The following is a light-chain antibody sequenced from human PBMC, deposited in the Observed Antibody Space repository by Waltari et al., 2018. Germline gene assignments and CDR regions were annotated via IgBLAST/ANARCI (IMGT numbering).Light chain of an antibody. J-gene: IGLJ1*01. CDR1: RSDVGGYNY. V-gene: IGLV2-23*02. Sequence: QSALTQPASVSGSPGQSITISSTGPRSDVGGYNYVYWYPQHPGKAPKLMIYEFSKRPSGVSNRFSGAKSGNTASLTISGLQAEDEADYYCCSYAGSSTPYVFGTGTKVTVL. CDR3: CSYAGSSTPYV. CDR2: EFS.